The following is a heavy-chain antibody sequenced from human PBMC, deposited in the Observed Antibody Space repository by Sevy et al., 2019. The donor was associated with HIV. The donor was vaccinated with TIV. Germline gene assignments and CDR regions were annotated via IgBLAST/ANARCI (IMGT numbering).Heavy chain of an antibody. CDR2: ISGSGGST. CDR1: GFTFSSYA. V-gene: IGHV3-23*01. CDR3: AIELPTSKTKHDAFDI. Sequence: GGSLRLSCAASGFTFSSYAMSWVRQAPGKGLEWVSAISGSGGSTYYAYSVKGRFTISRDNSKNTQYLQMNSLRAEDTAVYYCAIELPTSKTKHDAFDIWGQGTMVTVSS. J-gene: IGHJ3*02. D-gene: IGHD1-1*01.